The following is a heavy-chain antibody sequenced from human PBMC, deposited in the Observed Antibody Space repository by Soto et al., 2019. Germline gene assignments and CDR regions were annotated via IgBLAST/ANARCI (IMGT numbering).Heavy chain of an antibody. J-gene: IGHJ4*02. Sequence: QVQLVQSGAEVKKPGSSVKGSCKASGGTFNNYVINWVRQAPGQGLEWMGGIIHIFGTASYAQKFQGRVTITADKSTSTAYMELNSLRSEDTAVYYCAGRCDSTSCLAHFDYWGQGTLVTVSS. V-gene: IGHV1-69*06. CDR1: GGTFNNYV. CDR3: AGRCDSTSCLAHFDY. D-gene: IGHD2-2*01. CDR2: IIHIFGTA.